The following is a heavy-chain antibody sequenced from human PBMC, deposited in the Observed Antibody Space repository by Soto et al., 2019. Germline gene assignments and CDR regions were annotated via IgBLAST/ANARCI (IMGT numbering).Heavy chain of an antibody. Sequence: SETLSLTCTVSGGSISSGGYYWSWIRQHPGKGLEWIGYIYYSGSTYYNLSLKSRVTISVDTSKNQFSLKLSSVTAADTAVYYCARGTSLDFWSGYPDYYYYYMDVWGKGTTVTVSS. D-gene: IGHD3-3*01. CDR1: GGSISSGGYY. CDR2: IYYSGST. CDR3: ARGTSLDFWSGYPDYYYYYMDV. V-gene: IGHV4-31*03. J-gene: IGHJ6*03.